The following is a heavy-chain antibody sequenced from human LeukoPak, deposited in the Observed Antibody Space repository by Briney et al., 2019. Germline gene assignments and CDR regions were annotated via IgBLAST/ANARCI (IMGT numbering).Heavy chain of an antibody. CDR1: GFTFSDYA. Sequence: PGGSLRLSCAASGFTFSDYAMTWVRQTPGKGLEWVSVISGGGDSADYADSMKDRFTISRDNSKNTLYLQMNSLRAEDTALYYCAKDVRPGGGGMDVWGQGTTVTVSS. CDR2: ISGGGDSA. J-gene: IGHJ6*02. D-gene: IGHD3-10*02. V-gene: IGHV3-23*01. CDR3: AKDVRPGGGGMDV.